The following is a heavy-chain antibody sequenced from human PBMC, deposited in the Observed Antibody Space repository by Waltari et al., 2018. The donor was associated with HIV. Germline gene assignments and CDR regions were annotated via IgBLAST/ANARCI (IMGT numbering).Heavy chain of an antibody. CDR3: ARDRCSSTSCDPSYYYYGMDV. Sequence: QVQLQESGPGLVKPSQTLSLTCTVSGGSISSGGYYWSWIRQHPGKGLEWIGYIYYSGSTYYNPSLKSRVTISVDTSKNQFSLKLSSVTAADTAVYYCARDRCSSTSCDPSYYYYGMDVWGQGTTVTVSS. CDR1: GGSISSGGYY. CDR2: IYYSGST. V-gene: IGHV4-31*03. D-gene: IGHD2-2*01. J-gene: IGHJ6*02.